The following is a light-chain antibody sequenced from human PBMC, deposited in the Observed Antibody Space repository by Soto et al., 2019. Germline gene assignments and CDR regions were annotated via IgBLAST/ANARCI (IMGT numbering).Light chain of an antibody. CDR3: AAWDDSLNALYV. CDR2: TSN. J-gene: IGLJ1*01. CDR1: SSNIGNNT. Sequence: QTVVTQPPSASGTPGQRVTISCSGSSSNIGNNTVNWYQQLPGTAPKLLIYTSNQRPSGVPDRFSGSKSGTSASLAISGLQSGDEADYYCAAWDDSLNALYVFGTGTKLTVL. V-gene: IGLV1-44*01.